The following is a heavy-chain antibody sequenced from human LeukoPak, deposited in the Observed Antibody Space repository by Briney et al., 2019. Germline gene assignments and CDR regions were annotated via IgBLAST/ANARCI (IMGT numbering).Heavy chain of an antibody. Sequence: GGSLRLSCAASGFIFSTYGMHWVRQAPGKGLEWVAVMSYDGSTKYYVDSVKGRFTISRDNSKNMLYLQMNSLRAEDTAVYYCAKDSGELLYGDAFDIWGQGTMVAVSS. D-gene: IGHD3-10*01. V-gene: IGHV3-30*18. CDR2: MSYDGSTK. CDR3: AKDSGELLYGDAFDI. J-gene: IGHJ3*02. CDR1: GFIFSTYG.